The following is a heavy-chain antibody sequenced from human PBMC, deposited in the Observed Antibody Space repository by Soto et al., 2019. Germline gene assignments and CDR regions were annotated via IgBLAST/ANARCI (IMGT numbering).Heavy chain of an antibody. Sequence: QLQLQESGPGLVKPSETLSLTCTVSGGSISSSSYYWGWIRQPPGKGLEWIGSIYYSGSTYYNPSLKSRVTISVDTSKNQFSLKLSSVTAADTAVYYCARQKGYSSGLYLDAFDIWGQGTMVTVSS. J-gene: IGHJ3*02. CDR2: IYYSGST. CDR1: GGSISSSSYY. CDR3: ARQKGYSSGLYLDAFDI. D-gene: IGHD6-19*01. V-gene: IGHV4-39*01.